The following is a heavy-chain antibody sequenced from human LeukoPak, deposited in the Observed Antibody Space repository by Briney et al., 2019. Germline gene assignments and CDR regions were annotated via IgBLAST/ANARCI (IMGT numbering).Heavy chain of an antibody. V-gene: IGHV3-23*01. CDR1: GFTFSSYA. D-gene: IGHD1-26*01. Sequence: GGSLRPSCAASGFTFSSYAMSWVRQAPGKGLEWVSAISGSGGSTYYADSVKGRFTISRDNSKNTLYLQMNSLRAEDTAVYYCAKLRSGSLEAFDIWGQGTMVTVSS. CDR3: AKLRSGSLEAFDI. J-gene: IGHJ3*02. CDR2: ISGSGGST.